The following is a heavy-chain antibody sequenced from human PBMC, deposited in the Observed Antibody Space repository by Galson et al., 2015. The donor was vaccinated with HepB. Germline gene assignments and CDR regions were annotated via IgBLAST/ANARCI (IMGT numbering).Heavy chain of an antibody. Sequence: GTFSSYTISWVRQAPGQGLEWMGRIIPILGIANYAQKFQGRVTITADKSTSTAYMELSSLRSEDTAVYYCARQLTYYYDSSGYDAFDIWGQGTMVTVSS. CDR2: IIPILGIA. CDR1: GTFSSYT. CDR3: ARQLTYYYDSSGYDAFDI. V-gene: IGHV1-69*02. D-gene: IGHD3-22*01. J-gene: IGHJ3*02.